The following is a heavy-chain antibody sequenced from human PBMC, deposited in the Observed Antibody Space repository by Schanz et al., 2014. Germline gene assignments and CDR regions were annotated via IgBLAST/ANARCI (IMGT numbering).Heavy chain of an antibody. CDR2: RSGGSSYI. D-gene: IGHD6-13*01. V-gene: IGHV3-21*01. CDR1: GFSFSDYS. J-gene: IGHJ5*02. CDR3: ARARARQLVHWFDP. Sequence: EVQLVESGGGLVKPGGSLRLSCAASGFSFSDYSMSWVRQGPGKGLGWVSSRSGGSSYIVYAESVKGRFTISSDNARSSLYLAMNSPRAKAAAASVCARARARQLVHWFDPWGQGTLVTVSS.